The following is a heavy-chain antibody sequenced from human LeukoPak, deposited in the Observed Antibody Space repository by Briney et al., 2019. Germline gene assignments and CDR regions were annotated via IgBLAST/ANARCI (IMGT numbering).Heavy chain of an antibody. D-gene: IGHD3-10*01. CDR2: IDYSGST. Sequence: SETLSLTCTVSGGSIYSYYWSWIRQPPGKGLEWIGYIDYSGSTNQNLSLKNRVTISVDRSKNQFSLKVSSVTAADTAVYYCASSLYGSGSYYFGRSYYFDYWGQGTLVTVSS. CDR1: GGSIYSYY. CDR3: ASSLYGSGSYYFGRSYYFDY. V-gene: IGHV4-59*12. J-gene: IGHJ4*02.